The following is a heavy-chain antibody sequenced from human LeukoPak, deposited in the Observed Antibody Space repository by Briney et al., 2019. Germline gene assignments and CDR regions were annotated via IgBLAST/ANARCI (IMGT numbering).Heavy chain of an antibody. CDR3: AKGHCSGGSCYSSSDY. CDR1: GFTFDDYA. CDR2: ISWDGGST. Sequence: GGSLRLSCAASGFTFDDYAMHWVRQAPGKGLEWVPLISWDGGSTYYADSVKGRFTISRDNSKNSLYLQMNSLRAEDTALYYCAKGHCSGGSCYSSSDYWGQGTLVTVSS. V-gene: IGHV3-43D*03. D-gene: IGHD2-15*01. J-gene: IGHJ4*02.